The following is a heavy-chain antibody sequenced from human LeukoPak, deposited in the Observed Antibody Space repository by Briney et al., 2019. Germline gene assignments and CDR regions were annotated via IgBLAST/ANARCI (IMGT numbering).Heavy chain of an antibody. CDR2: IYSGGST. Sequence: GGSLRLSCAASGFTVSSNYMSWVRQAPGKGLEWVSVIYSGGSTYYADSVKGRFTISRDNSKNTLYLQMNSLRAEDTAVYYCAKKAQSALRYFDWLPRHFDYWGQGTLVTVSS. V-gene: IGHV3-53*01. CDR3: AKKAQSALRYFDWLPRHFDY. D-gene: IGHD3-9*01. J-gene: IGHJ4*02. CDR1: GFTVSSNY.